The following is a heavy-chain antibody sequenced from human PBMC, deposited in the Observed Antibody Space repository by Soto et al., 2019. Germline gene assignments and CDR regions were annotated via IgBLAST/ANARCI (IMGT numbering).Heavy chain of an antibody. CDR1: GFSFSSYA. V-gene: IGHV3-23*01. CDR3: AKAQEASGNVNSYFDL. J-gene: IGHJ4*02. Sequence: EVQLLESGGGFVQPGGSLRLSCAASGFSFSSYAMSWVRQAPGKGLEWVSVLSGSGDSTYYADSVKGRFTISRDNSKNTLYLEMNSLRAEDTTVYYCAKAQEASGNVNSYFDLWGQGTQVTVSS. D-gene: IGHD2-15*01. CDR2: LSGSGDST.